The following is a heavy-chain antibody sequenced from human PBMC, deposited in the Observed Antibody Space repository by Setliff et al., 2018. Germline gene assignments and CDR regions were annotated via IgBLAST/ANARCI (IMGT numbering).Heavy chain of an antibody. Sequence: PGGSLRLSCITSGFRFASHGMHWVRQAPGKGLEWVSYINSGGSTYYADSVKGRFTISRDNSKNTLYLQMNSLRAEDTAVYYCARLRKDYGDYYYFDYWGQGTLVTVS. J-gene: IGHJ4*02. CDR2: INSGGST. D-gene: IGHD4-17*01. CDR1: GFRFASHG. CDR3: ARLRKDYGDYYYFDY. V-gene: IGHV3-NL1*01.